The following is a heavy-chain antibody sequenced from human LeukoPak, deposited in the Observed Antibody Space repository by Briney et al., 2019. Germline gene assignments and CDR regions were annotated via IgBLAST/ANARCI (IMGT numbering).Heavy chain of an antibody. D-gene: IGHD2-2*01. Sequence: GGSLRLSCSASGFTFTTYAMSWVRQAPGKGLEWVSAISGSGSSTYYADSLKGRFTISRDNSKNTLFLQMNSLRAEDTAVYYCAKGYCSSSSCYSYAFDIWGQGTVVTGSS. CDR1: GFTFTTYA. V-gene: IGHV3-23*01. J-gene: IGHJ3*02. CDR2: ISGSGSST. CDR3: AKGYCSSSSCYSYAFDI.